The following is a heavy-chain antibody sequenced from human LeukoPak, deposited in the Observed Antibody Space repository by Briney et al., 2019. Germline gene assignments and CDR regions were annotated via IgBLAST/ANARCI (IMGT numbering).Heavy chain of an antibody. D-gene: IGHD3-10*01. CDR2: INPSGGST. V-gene: IGHV1-46*01. CDR1: GYTFTSYY. CDR3: AREAKGYGSGSPKKPFDY. Sequence: ASVKVSCKASGYTFTSYYMHWVRQAPGQGLEWMGIINPSGGSTNYAQKFQGRVTMTRDKSTSTAYMELSSLRSEDTAVYYCAREAKGYGSGSPKKPFDYWGQGTLVTVSS. J-gene: IGHJ4*02.